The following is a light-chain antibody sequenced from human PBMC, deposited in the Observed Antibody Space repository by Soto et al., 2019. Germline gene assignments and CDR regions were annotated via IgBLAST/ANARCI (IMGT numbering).Light chain of an antibody. Sequence: DIVLTQSPGTLSLSPGERATLSCRASQSVSSYLAWYQQKPGQAPRLLIYDASTRATGISARFSGSGSGTDFTLTISSLEPEDFAMYYCQQRSNWPVTFGQGTKVDIK. V-gene: IGKV3-11*01. J-gene: IGKJ1*01. CDR1: QSVSSY. CDR3: QQRSNWPVT. CDR2: DAS.